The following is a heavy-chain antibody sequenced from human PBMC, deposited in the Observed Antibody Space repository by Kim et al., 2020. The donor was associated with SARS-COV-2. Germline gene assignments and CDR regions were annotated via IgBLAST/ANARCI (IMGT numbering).Heavy chain of an antibody. Sequence: ASVKVSCKASGYTFTSYAMHWVRQAPGQRLEWMGWINAGNGNTKYSQKFQGRVTITRDTSASTAYMELSSLRSEDTAVYYCARDTGIAAAGTFGYWGQGTLVTVSS. CDR1: GYTFTSYA. V-gene: IGHV1-3*01. CDR2: INAGNGNT. CDR3: ARDTGIAAAGTFGY. J-gene: IGHJ4*02. D-gene: IGHD6-13*01.